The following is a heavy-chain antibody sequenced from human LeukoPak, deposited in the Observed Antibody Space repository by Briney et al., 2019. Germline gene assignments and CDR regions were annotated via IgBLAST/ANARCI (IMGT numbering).Heavy chain of an antibody. CDR3: ARAGRGYSYGFVPSEIDYYYYYMDV. CDR2: INHTGNT. J-gene: IGHJ6*03. Sequence: SETLSLTCAVNGGSFSGYYWNWICQPPGKRLEWIGEINHTGNTNYNPSLKRRVTISVDTSQKQFSLRLNSPTAADTAVYYCARAGRGYSYGFVPSEIDYYYYYMDVWGKGTTVTVSS. V-gene: IGHV4-34*01. D-gene: IGHD5-18*01. CDR1: GGSFSGYY.